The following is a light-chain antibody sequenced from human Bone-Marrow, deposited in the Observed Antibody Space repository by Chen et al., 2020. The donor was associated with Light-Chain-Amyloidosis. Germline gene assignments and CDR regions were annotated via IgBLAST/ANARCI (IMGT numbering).Light chain of an antibody. J-gene: IGLJ3*02. CDR1: SGSIATNY. CDR3: QSYQGSSQGV. V-gene: IGLV6-57*01. CDR2: EDD. Sequence: NFMLTQPHSVSESPGQTVIITCSRSSGSIATNYVQWYQQRPGSSPTTVIYEDDQRPSGVPDRFSGSIDRSSNSASLTISGLKTEDEADYYCQSYQGSSQGVFGGGTKLTVL.